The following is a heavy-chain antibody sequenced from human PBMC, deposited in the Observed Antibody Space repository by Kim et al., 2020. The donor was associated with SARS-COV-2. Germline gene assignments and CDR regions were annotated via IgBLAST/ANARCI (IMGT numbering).Heavy chain of an antibody. Sequence: SETLSLTCTVSGGSISSSSYYWGWIRQPPGKGLEWIGSIYYSGSTYYNPSLKSRVTISVDTSKNQFSLKLSSVTAADTAVYYCARGLIAAAGVYYYYGMDVWGQGTTVTVSS. D-gene: IGHD6-13*01. CDR3: ARGLIAAAGVYYYYGMDV. CDR2: IYYSGST. V-gene: IGHV4-39*01. J-gene: IGHJ6*02. CDR1: GGSISSSSYY.